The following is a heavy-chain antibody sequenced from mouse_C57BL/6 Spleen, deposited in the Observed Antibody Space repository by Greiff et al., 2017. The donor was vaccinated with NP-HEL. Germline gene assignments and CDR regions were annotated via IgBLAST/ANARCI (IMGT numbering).Heavy chain of an antibody. J-gene: IGHJ3*01. CDR2: IYPSDSET. CDR3: ARRDYYGSSYGWFAY. V-gene: IGHV1-61*01. D-gene: IGHD1-1*01. CDR1: GSTFTSYW. Sequence: QVQLKQPGAELVRPGSSVKLSCKASGSTFTSYWMDWVKQRPGQGLEWIGNIYPSDSETHYNQKFKDKATLTVDKSSSTAYMQLSSLTSEDSAVYYCARRDYYGSSYGWFAYWGQGTLVTVSA.